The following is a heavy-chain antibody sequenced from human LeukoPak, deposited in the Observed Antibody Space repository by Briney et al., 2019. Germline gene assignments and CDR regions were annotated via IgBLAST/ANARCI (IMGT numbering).Heavy chain of an antibody. Sequence: GGSLRLSCAASGFTFNKYTMNWVRQAPGKGLEWVSSISTSSSYIYYADSVKGRFTISRDNAKNSLYLQMNSLRSDDTAVYYCARGGNSGWRTPNDDYWGQGTLVTVSS. D-gene: IGHD6-25*01. V-gene: IGHV3-21*04. CDR3: ARGGNSGWRTPNDDY. CDR1: GFTFNKYT. CDR2: ISTSSSYI. J-gene: IGHJ4*02.